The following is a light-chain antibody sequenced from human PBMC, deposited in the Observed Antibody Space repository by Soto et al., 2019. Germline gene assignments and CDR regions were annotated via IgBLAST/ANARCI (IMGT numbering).Light chain of an antibody. V-gene: IGLV2-23*01. Sequence: QSVLTQPASVSGSPGQSITISCTGTSSDVGSYNLVSWYQQHPGKAPKLMIYEGSKRPSGVSNRFSGSKSGNTASLTISGLQAEDEADYYCCSHAGSYTWVFGGGTKLTVL. J-gene: IGLJ3*02. CDR2: EGS. CDR3: CSHAGSYTWV. CDR1: SSDVGSYNL.